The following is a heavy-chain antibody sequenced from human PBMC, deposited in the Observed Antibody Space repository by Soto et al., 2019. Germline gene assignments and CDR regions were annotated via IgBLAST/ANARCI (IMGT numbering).Heavy chain of an antibody. D-gene: IGHD4-17*01. CDR2: IWYDGSNK. Sequence: GGSLRLSCAASGFTFSSYGMHWVRQAPGKGLEWVAVIWYDGSNKYYADSVKGRFTISRDNSKNTLYLQMNSLRAEDTAVYYCARDRDNGDYGAFDIWGQGTMVTVSS. J-gene: IGHJ3*02. CDR3: ARDRDNGDYGAFDI. CDR1: GFTFSSYG. V-gene: IGHV3-33*01.